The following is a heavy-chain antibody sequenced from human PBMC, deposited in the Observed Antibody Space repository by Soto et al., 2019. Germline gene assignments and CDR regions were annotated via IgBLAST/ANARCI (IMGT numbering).Heavy chain of an antibody. Sequence: GGSLRLSCAASGFTFSSYAMHWVRQAPGKGLEWVAVISYDGSNKYYADSVKGRFTISRDNSKNTLYLQMNSLRAEDTAVYYCARGGSYFYGTRYYFDYWGQGTLVTVSS. CDR1: GFTFSSYA. CDR3: ARGGSYFYGTRYYFDY. J-gene: IGHJ4*02. CDR2: ISYDGSNK. V-gene: IGHV3-30-3*01. D-gene: IGHD1-26*01.